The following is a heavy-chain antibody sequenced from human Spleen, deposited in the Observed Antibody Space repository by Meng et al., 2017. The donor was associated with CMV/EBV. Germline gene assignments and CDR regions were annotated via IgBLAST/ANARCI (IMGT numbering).Heavy chain of an antibody. V-gene: IGHV1-2*02. CDR3: ARASLELGAFDI. CDR2: INPNSGGT. J-gene: IGHJ3*02. CDR1: GYTFTGYY. D-gene: IGHD1-7*01. Sequence: ASVKVSCKSSGYTFTGYYMHWVRQAPGQGLEWMGWINPNSGGTNYAQKFQGRVTMTRDTSISTAYMELSRLRSDDTAVYYCARASLELGAFDIWGQGTRVTVSS.